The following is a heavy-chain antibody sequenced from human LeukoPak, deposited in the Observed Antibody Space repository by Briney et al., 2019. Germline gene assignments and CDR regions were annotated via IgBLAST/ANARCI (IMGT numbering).Heavy chain of an antibody. CDR2: ISDNGGST. CDR1: GFTFSSYA. CDR3: AKPPPDSSSWLFDY. J-gene: IGHJ4*02. V-gene: IGHV3-23*01. D-gene: IGHD6-13*01. Sequence: GGSLRLSCAASGFTFSSYAMSWVHQAPGKGLEWVSTISDNGGSTYYADSVKGRFTISRDNSKNTLYLQMNSLRAEDTAVYYCAKPPPDSSSWLFDYWGQGALVTVSS.